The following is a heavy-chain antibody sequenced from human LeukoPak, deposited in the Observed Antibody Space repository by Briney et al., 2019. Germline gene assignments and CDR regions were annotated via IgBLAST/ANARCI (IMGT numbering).Heavy chain of an antibody. CDR2: ISSSGSTI. CDR1: GFTFSSYE. D-gene: IGHD2-2*01. Sequence: GGSRRLSCAASGFTFSSYEMNWVRQAPGKGLEWVSYISSSGSTIYYADSVKGRFTISRDNAKNSLYLQMNSLRAEDTAVYYCARDGCSSTSCWGVSYYGMDVWGQGTTVTVSS. J-gene: IGHJ6*02. CDR3: ARDGCSSTSCWGVSYYGMDV. V-gene: IGHV3-48*03.